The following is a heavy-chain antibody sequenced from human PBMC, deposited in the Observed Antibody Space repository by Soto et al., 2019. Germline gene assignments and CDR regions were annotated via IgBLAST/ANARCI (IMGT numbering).Heavy chain of an antibody. Sequence: EVQLVESGGCLVKPGGSLRLSCAASGFTFSSYSMNWVRQAPGKGLEWVSSISGGSSYIYYADSLKGRFTISRDNAKNSLYLQMNSLRAEDTAVYYCARGKGMDVWGQGTTVTVSS. CDR3: ARGKGMDV. CDR2: ISGGSSYI. V-gene: IGHV3-21*01. J-gene: IGHJ6*02. CDR1: GFTFSSYS.